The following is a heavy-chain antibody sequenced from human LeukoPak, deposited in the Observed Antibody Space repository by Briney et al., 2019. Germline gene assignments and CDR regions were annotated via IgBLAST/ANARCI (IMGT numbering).Heavy chain of an antibody. CDR3: ANGLSPTSRLQL. V-gene: IGHV4-4*07. CDR2: IYTGGST. Sequence: PSETLSLTCTVSGGSISSYYWSWIRQPAGKGLEWIGRIYTGGSTNYNPSLKSRVTMSVDTSKNQFSLKLSSVTAEDTAVYYCANGLSPTSRLQLWGQGTLVTVSS. J-gene: IGHJ4*02. CDR1: GGSISSYY. D-gene: IGHD5-24*01.